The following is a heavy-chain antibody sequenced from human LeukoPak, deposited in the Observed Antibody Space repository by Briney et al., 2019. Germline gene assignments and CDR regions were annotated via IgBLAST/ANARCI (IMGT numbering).Heavy chain of an antibody. CDR3: ARGGGSSWFDL. D-gene: IGHD3-10*01. Sequence: ASVKVSCKASGYTFTRYTIHWVRQAPGQRLEWMGWINTGNGDGKYSQKFQGRVTITRDTSASTTYMELSSLTSEDTAVFYCARGGGSSWFDLWGQGTLVTVSS. CDR2: INTGNGDG. J-gene: IGHJ5*02. CDR1: GYTFTRYT. V-gene: IGHV1-3*04.